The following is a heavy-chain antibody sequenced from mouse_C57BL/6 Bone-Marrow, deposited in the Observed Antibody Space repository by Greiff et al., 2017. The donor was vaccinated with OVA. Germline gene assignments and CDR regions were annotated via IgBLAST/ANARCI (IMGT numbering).Heavy chain of an antibody. V-gene: IGHV1-66*01. Sequence: VQLQQSGPELVKPGASVKISCKASGYSFTSYYIHWVKQRPGQGIEWIGWIYPGSGNTKYNEKFKGKATLTADTSSSTAYMKLSSLTSEDSAVYYCARKGVCEWYMDVCGTGTTVTVSA. CDR3: ARKGVCEWYMDV. J-gene: IGHJ1*03. CDR2: IYPGSGNT. CDR1: GYSFTSYY.